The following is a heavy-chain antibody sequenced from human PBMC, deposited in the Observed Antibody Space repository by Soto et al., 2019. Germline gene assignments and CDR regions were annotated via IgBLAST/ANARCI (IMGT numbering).Heavy chain of an antibody. Sequence: QVQLVQSGAEVKKPGSSVKVSCTASGGTFSSYTISWVRQAPGQGLEWMGRIIPILGIANYAQKFQGRVTITADKSTSTAYMELSSLRSEDTAVYYCAREIGYGSGSPNFWGQGTLVTVSS. V-gene: IGHV1-69*08. J-gene: IGHJ4*02. CDR1: GGTFSSYT. CDR2: IIPILGIA. D-gene: IGHD3-10*01. CDR3: AREIGYGSGSPNF.